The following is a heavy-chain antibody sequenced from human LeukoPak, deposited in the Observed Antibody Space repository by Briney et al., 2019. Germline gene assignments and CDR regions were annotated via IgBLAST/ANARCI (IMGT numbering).Heavy chain of an antibody. Sequence: ASVTVSCKVSGYTLNELSIHWVRQAAGKGLEWMGGFDPEYGETVYAQKFQGRVTMAEGTSTDTAYMELSSLRSEDTAVYYCAPLDFWVPSTWGQGTLVTVSS. J-gene: IGHJ5*02. D-gene: IGHD3-3*01. CDR1: GYTLNELS. CDR3: APLDFWVPST. CDR2: FDPEYGET. V-gene: IGHV1-24*01.